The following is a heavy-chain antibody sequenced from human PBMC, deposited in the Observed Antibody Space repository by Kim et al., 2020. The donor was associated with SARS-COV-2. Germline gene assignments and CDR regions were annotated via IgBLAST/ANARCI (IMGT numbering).Heavy chain of an antibody. CDR2: ISYSGST. V-gene: IGHV4-39*02. CDR1: GGSISSRSYY. Sequence: SETLSLTCSVSGGSISSRSYYWGWIRQPPGKGLEWIGSISYSGSTYYNVSVKSRLTISLDTSKNHFSLRLSSATAADTAVYYCASLYGSGCYADYWGQGTPVTVSS. D-gene: IGHD3-10*01. J-gene: IGHJ4*02. CDR3: ASLYGSGCYADY.